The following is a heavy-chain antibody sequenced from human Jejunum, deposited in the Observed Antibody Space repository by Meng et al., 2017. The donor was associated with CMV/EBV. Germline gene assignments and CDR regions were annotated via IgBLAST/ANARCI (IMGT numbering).Heavy chain of an antibody. J-gene: IGHJ4*02. CDR2: ISSGSAII. Sequence: CEASGFTFSSYAMTWVRQAPGKGLEWVSYISSGSAIIYYADSVKGRFTISRDNAKSSLYLQMNSLRAEDTALYYCARAGWAAIGYWGQGTGVTVSS. CDR3: ARAGWAAIGY. CDR1: GFTFSSYA. D-gene: IGHD2-2*01. V-gene: IGHV3-48*03.